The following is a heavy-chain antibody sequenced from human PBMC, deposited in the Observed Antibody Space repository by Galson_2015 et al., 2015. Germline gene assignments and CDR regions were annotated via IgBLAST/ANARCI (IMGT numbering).Heavy chain of an antibody. Sequence: SLRLSCAASGFTFSDAWMSWVRQAPGKGLEWVGRIKSTTDGGTTDYAAPVKGRFTISRDDSKNTLYLQVNSLKTEDTAVYYCTRDSNGGGDSWGQGTLVNVSS. CDR3: TRDSNGGGDS. CDR1: GFTFSDAW. CDR2: IKSTTDGGTT. J-gene: IGHJ5*01. V-gene: IGHV3-15*01. D-gene: IGHD2-8*02.